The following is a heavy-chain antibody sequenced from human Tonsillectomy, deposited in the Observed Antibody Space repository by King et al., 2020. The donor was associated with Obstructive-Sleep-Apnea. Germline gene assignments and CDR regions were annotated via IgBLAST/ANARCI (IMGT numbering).Heavy chain of an antibody. CDR1: GFTFSSYS. CDR2: ISSSSTI. D-gene: IGHD6-6*01. Sequence: VQLVESGGGLVQPGGSLRLSCAASGFTFSSYSMNWVRQAPGKGLEWVSYISSSSTIYYADSVKGRFTISRDNAKNSLYLQMNSLRAEDTAVYYCARVYSSSPRTDYWGQGTLVTVSS. J-gene: IGHJ4*02. V-gene: IGHV3-48*04. CDR3: ARVYSSSPRTDY.